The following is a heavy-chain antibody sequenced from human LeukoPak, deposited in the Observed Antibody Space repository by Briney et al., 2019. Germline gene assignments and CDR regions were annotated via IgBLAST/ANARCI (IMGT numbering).Heavy chain of an antibody. V-gene: IGHV4-61*02. CDR1: GGSINSGNYY. J-gene: IGHJ4*02. CDR2: IYTNGGI. D-gene: IGHD1-26*01. Sequence: PSETLSLTCTVSGGSINSGNYYWNWIRQPAGKGLEWIGRIYTNGGIMYNPSLKSRAAISMDTSKNQFSLDLNSVTAADTAMYYCAREGAGYYWGQGTLVTVSS. CDR3: AREGAGYY.